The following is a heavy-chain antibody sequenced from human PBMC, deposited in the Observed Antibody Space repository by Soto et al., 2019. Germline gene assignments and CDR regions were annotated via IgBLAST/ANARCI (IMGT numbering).Heavy chain of an antibody. Sequence: QVQLQESGPGLVKPSGTLSLTCAVSGGSISSSNWWSWVRQPPGKGLEWIGEIYHSGSTNYNPSLKRRVTISVDKSKNQFALKLSAVTAADTAVYYCATAAVRGVSTGPDAFDIWGQGTMVTVSS. CDR1: GGSISSSNW. V-gene: IGHV4-4*02. J-gene: IGHJ3*02. CDR2: IYHSGST. CDR3: ATAAVRGVSTGPDAFDI. D-gene: IGHD3-10*01.